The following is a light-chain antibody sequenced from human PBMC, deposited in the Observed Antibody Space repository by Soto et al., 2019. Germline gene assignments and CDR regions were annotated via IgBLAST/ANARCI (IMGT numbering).Light chain of an antibody. CDR1: SSKVGGYNN. J-gene: IGLJ1*01. Sequence: QSALTQPASVTGSPGRPITVPCTGTSSKVGGYNNVSWYQQHPGKAPRLIIYDVTNRPSGVSDRFSGSKSGNTASLTISGLQAEDEADYYCSSYRRGSTYVFGTGTKVTVL. CDR2: DVT. CDR3: SSYRRGSTYV. V-gene: IGLV2-14*03.